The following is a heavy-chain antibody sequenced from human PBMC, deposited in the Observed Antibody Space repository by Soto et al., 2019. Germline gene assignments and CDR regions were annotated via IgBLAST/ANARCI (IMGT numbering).Heavy chain of an antibody. CDR2: IWFDGSKK. CDR3: ARDRLVPYVYGMDV. CDR1: GFTFRSYG. J-gene: IGHJ6*02. V-gene: IGHV3-33*01. D-gene: IGHD2-2*01. Sequence: QIQLVESGGGVFQPGRSLRLSCAASGFTFRSYGIHWVRQAPGKGLEWVALIWFDGSKKYYVDSVKGRFAVSRDNSKNTLYLQMNSLRVEDTAVYYCARDRLVPYVYGMDVWGQGTTVTVSS.